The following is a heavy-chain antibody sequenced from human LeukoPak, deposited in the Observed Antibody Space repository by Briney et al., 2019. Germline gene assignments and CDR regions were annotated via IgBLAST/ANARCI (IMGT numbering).Heavy chain of an antibody. CDR1: GFTFSSYE. V-gene: IGHV3-48*03. Sequence: GGSLRLSCAASGFTFSSYEMNWVRQAPGKGLEWVSYISSSGSTIYYADSVKGRFTISRDNAKNSLYLRMNSLRAEDTAVYYCAGRITMIVVSLEFDYWGQGTLVTVSS. CDR3: AGRITMIVVSLEFDY. CDR2: ISSSGSTI. D-gene: IGHD3-22*01. J-gene: IGHJ4*02.